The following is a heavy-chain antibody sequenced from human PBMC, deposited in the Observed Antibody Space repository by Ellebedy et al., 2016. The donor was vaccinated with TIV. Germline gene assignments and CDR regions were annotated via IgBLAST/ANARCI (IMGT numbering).Heavy chain of an antibody. CDR1: GGTFSNYA. D-gene: IGHD2-2*01. CDR2: IIPIFGTA. V-gene: IGHV1-69*13. J-gene: IGHJ4*02. CDR3: ARVKGYCSTASCLYFDY. Sequence: AALVKVSCKASGGTFSNYAISWVRQAPGQGLEWMGGIIPIFGTAKFAQKFQGRVTLTADESTSTAYMELSSLKSEDTAVYYCARVKGYCSTASCLYFDYWGQGTLVTVSS.